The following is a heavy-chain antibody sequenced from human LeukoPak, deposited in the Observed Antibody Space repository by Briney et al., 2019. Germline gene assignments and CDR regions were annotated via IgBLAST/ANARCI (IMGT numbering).Heavy chain of an antibody. CDR1: GFTFSSYA. V-gene: IGHV3-23*01. J-gene: IGHJ4*02. CDR2: ISGSGGST. Sequence: GGSLRLSCAASGFTFSSYAMSWVRQAPGKGLEWVSAISGSGGSTYYADSVKGRFTIPRDNSKNTLYLQMNSLRAEDTAVYYCARSSSWYTPFDYWGQGTLVTVSS. D-gene: IGHD6-13*01. CDR3: ARSSSWYTPFDY.